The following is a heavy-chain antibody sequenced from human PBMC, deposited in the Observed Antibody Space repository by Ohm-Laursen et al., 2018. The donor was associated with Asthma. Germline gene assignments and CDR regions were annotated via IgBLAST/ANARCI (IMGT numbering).Heavy chain of an antibody. D-gene: IGHD1-26*01. Sequence: SLRLSCAASGYTFSRYSIHWVRQVPGKGLEWVASISTASTFIYYADSVWGRFTTSRDNAKNSVYRQMNSLRAEDTALYYCARIGPEWELPGREYSLHHWGQGTQVTVSS. V-gene: IGHV3-21*01. CDR3: ARIGPEWELPGREYSLHH. J-gene: IGHJ1*01. CDR1: GYTFSRYS. CDR2: ISTASTFI.